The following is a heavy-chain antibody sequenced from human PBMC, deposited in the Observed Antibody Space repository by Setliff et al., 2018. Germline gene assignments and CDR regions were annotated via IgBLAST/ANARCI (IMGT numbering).Heavy chain of an antibody. Sequence: GGSLRLSCAASGFTFSSYWMSWVRQAPGKGLEWVSGISCNSGIVAYADSVKGLFTISRDNAKNSLYLQMNGLGAADAAVYYFARSSAPIMRDYMDVWGKGTTVTVSS. J-gene: IGHJ6*03. CDR2: ISCNSGIV. D-gene: IGHD2-2*02. CDR1: GFTFSSYW. CDR3: ARSSAPIMRDYMDV. V-gene: IGHV3-48*04.